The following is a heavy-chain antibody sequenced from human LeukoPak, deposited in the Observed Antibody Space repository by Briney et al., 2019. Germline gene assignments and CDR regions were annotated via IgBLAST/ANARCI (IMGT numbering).Heavy chain of an antibody. CDR2: INPSGGST. Sequence: GASVKVSCKASGYTFSNYYMHWVRQAPGQGLEWMGTINPSGGSTTYAQKFQGRVTMTRDTSTRTVYMELRNLRSEGTAVYYCARDHATIGKYDYWGQGTLVTVSS. J-gene: IGHJ4*02. V-gene: IGHV1-46*01. D-gene: IGHD3-9*01. CDR3: ARDHATIGKYDY. CDR1: GYTFSNYY.